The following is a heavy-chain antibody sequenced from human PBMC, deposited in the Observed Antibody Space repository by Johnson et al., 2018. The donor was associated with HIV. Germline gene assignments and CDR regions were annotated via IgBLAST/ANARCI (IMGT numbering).Heavy chain of an antibody. CDR2: IKQDGSEK. CDR3: AKDTGYDSSGYLMGDAFDI. CDR1: GFTFSSYW. Sequence: VQLVESGGGLVKPGGSLRLSCAASGFTFSSYWMSWVRQAPGKGLEWVANIKQDGSEKYYVDSVKGRFTISRDNAKNSLYLQMNSLRAGDTAVYYCAKDTGYDSSGYLMGDAFDIWGQGTMVTVSS. V-gene: IGHV3-7*01. D-gene: IGHD3-22*01. J-gene: IGHJ3*02.